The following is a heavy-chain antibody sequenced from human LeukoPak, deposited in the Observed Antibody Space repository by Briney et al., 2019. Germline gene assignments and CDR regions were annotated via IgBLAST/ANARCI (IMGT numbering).Heavy chain of an antibody. CDR2: ISGSGGST. CDR3: AKARGATVTTNYYYGMDV. CDR1: GFTFSSYA. Sequence: PGGSLRLSCAASGFTFSSYAMSWVRQAPGKGLEWVSAISGSGGSTCYADSVKGRFTISRDNSKSTLFLQMNSLTAEDTAVYYCAKARGATVTTNYYYGMDVWGQGTTVTVSS. V-gene: IGHV3-23*01. J-gene: IGHJ6*02. D-gene: IGHD4-17*01.